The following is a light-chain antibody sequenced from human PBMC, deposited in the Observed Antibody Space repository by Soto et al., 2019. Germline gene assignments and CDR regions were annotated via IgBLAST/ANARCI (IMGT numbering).Light chain of an antibody. J-gene: IGLJ3*02. Sequence: QSALTQPASVSGSPGQSITISCTGTSSDVGGYNYVSWYQQHPGKAPKLMIYDVSNRPSVVSNRFSGSKSGNTPSLPISGLHAEDEPDYYCSSYTSSSTLEGVFGGETKLTVL. V-gene: IGLV2-14*01. CDR3: SSYTSSSTLEGV. CDR2: DVS. CDR1: SSDVGGYNY.